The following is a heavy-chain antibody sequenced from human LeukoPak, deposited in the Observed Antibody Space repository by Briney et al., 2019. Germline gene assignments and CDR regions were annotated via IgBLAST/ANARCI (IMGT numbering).Heavy chain of an antibody. CDR2: ISSSSSYI. Sequence: GGSLRLSCAASGFTFSSYSMNWVRQAPGKGLEWVSSISSSSSYIYYADSVKGRFTISRDNAKNSLYLQMNSLRAEDTAVYYCARVKRPRAIVGAPPPPPPGGMDVWGQGTTVTVSS. CDR3: ARVKRPRAIVGAPPPPPPGGMDV. D-gene: IGHD1-26*01. V-gene: IGHV3-21*01. J-gene: IGHJ6*02. CDR1: GFTFSSYS.